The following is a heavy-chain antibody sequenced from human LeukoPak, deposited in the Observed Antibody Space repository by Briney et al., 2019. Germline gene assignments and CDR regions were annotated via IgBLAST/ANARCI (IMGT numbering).Heavy chain of an antibody. CDR2: ISAYNGNT. Sequence: ASVKVSCKASGYTFTSYGISWVRQAPGQGLEWMGWISAYNGNTNYAQKLQGGVTMTTDTSTSTAYMELRSLRSDDTAVYYCARVTQGGPDQTSYSSSDKNYYYYYYMDVWGKGTTVTVSS. CDR3: ARVTQGGPDQTSYSSSDKNYYYYYYMDV. D-gene: IGHD6-6*01. CDR1: GYTFTSYG. J-gene: IGHJ6*03. V-gene: IGHV1-18*01.